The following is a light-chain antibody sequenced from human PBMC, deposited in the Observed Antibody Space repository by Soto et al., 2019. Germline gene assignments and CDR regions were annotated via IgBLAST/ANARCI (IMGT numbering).Light chain of an antibody. V-gene: IGKV3-11*01. CDR1: QSVSSY. J-gene: IGKJ1*01. CDR2: DAS. CDR3: QQYGSSGT. Sequence: EIVLTQSPATLSLSPGERATLSCRASQSVSSYLAWYQQKPGQAPRLLIYDASNRATGIPARFSGSGSGTDFTLTISSLELEDFAVYYCQQYGSSGTFGQGTEV.